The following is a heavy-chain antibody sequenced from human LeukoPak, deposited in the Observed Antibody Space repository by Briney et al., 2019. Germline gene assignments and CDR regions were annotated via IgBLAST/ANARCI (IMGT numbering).Heavy chain of an antibody. CDR3: ARVHYYDSSGYYY. CDR2: IYTSGST. V-gene: IGHV4-4*08. CDR1: GGSISSYY. D-gene: IGHD3-22*01. Sequence: PSETLSLTCTVSGGSISSYYWSWIRQPPGKGLEWIGRIYTSGSTNYNPSLKSRVTISVDTSKNQFSLRLSSVTAADTAVYYCARVHYYDSSGYYYWGQGTLVTVSS. J-gene: IGHJ4*02.